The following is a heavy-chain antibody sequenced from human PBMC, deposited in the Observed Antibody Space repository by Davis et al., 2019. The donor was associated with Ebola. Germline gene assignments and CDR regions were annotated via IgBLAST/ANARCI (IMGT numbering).Heavy chain of an antibody. V-gene: IGHV3-13*01. Sequence: PGGSLRLSCVAPGFTFSNYDMHWVRQAAGKGLEWVSGISAIDDTYYSGSVKGRFIISRENAKNSFYLQMNSLRAGDTAVYYCGRVNGIGGHYTGDYSMDVWGQGTAVTVSS. CDR2: ISAIDDT. CDR1: GFTFSNYD. J-gene: IGHJ6*02. D-gene: IGHD3-3*01. CDR3: GRVNGIGGHYTGDYSMDV.